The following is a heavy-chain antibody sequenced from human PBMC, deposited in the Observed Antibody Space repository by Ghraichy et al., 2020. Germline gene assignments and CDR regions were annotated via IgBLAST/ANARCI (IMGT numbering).Heavy chain of an antibody. CDR2: ISSSSSYI. CDR3: ASLVYCSSSTCSPDY. D-gene: IGHD2-2*01. CDR1: GFTFSSYS. V-gene: IGHV3-21*01. Sequence: GGSLRLSCAASGFTFSSYSMNWVRQAPGKGLEWVSSISSSSSYIYYADSVKGRFTISRDNAKNSLYLQMNSLRAEDTAVYYCASLVYCSSSTCSPDYWGPGNLVTVSS. J-gene: IGHJ4*02.